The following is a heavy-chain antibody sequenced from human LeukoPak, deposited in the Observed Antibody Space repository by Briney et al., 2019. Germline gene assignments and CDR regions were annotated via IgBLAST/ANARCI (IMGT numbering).Heavy chain of an antibody. Sequence: GGSLRLSCAASGFTFSDNYMSWIRQAPGKGLEWVSYISSSGNTTYNADSVKGRFSITRDNAKNSLYLQMNSLRAEDTAVYYCARLRYHDFWSGYWKYYYYMDVWGKGTTVTVSS. CDR3: ARLRYHDFWSGYWKYYYYMDV. CDR2: ISSSGNTT. CDR1: GFTFSDNY. J-gene: IGHJ6*03. V-gene: IGHV3-11*04. D-gene: IGHD3-3*01.